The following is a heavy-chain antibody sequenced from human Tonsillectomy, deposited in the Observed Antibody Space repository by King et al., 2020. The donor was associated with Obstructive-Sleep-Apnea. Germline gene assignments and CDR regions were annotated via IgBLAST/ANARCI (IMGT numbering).Heavy chain of an antibody. CDR1: GYTFTDYY. CDR3: ARALGGGLEAGLDAFDI. Sequence: QLVQSGAEVKKPGASVKVSCKASGYTFTDYYMHWVRQAPGQGLEWMGWISPNSGGTNYAQNFQGRVSMTGDTSINTAYMELTGLRSDDTAVFHCARALGGGLEAGLDAFDIWGQGTMVTVSS. J-gene: IGHJ3*02. D-gene: IGHD3-16*01. CDR2: ISPNSGGT. V-gene: IGHV1-2*02.